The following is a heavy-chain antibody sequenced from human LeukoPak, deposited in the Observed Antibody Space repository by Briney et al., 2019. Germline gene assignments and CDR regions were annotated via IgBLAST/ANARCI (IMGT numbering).Heavy chain of an antibody. D-gene: IGHD2-21*02. J-gene: IGHJ4*02. V-gene: IGHV3-53*01. CDR3: ARTFCGGDCQSWDK. CDR1: GFTVSSTY. CDR2: IHGDGKT. Sequence: GGSLRLSCAASGFTVSSTYMSWVRQAPGKGLEWVSLIHGDGKTDYADSVKGRFTVSRDNSKNTLYPQMNSLRDEDTAVYYCARTFCGGDCQSWDKWGQGTLVTVSS.